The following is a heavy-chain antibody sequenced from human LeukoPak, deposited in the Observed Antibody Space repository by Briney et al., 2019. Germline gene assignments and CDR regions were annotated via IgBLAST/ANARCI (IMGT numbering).Heavy chain of an antibody. V-gene: IGHV3-21*01. CDR1: GFTFSSYS. J-gene: IGHJ4*02. CDR3: ARDRDYYDSSGGDFDY. CDR2: ISSSSSYI. D-gene: IGHD3-22*01. Sequence: PGGSLRLSCAASGFTFSSYSMNWVRQAPGKGLEWVSSISSSSSYIYYADSVKGRFTISRDNAKNSLYLQMNSLRAEDTAVYYCARDRDYYDSSGGDFDYWGQGTLVTVSP.